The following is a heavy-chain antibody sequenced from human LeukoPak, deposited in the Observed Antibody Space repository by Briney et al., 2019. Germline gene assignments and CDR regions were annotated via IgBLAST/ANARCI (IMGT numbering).Heavy chain of an antibody. Sequence: GASVKVSCKASGYTFTSYYMHWVRQAPGQGLEWMGIINPSGGSTSYAQKFQGRVTMTRDMSTSTVYMELSSLRSEDTAVYYCARQMPDPDAFDIWGQGTMVTVSS. J-gene: IGHJ3*02. CDR3: ARQMPDPDAFDI. CDR1: GYTFTSYY. D-gene: IGHD2-2*01. V-gene: IGHV1-46*01. CDR2: INPSGGST.